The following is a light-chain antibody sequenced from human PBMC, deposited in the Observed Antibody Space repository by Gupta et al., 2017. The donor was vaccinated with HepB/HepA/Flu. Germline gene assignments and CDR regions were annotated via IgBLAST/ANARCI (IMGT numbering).Light chain of an antibody. Sequence: QSVLTQPPSVSGAPGPRVTISCTGSSSNIGAGYDVHWYQQLPGKAPKLLIYGNSNRPSGVPDRFSGSKSGNSASLAITGLQAEDEADYYCQSSDSSLSEVFGGGTKLTVL. CDR1: SSNIGAGYD. J-gene: IGLJ2*01. V-gene: IGLV1-40*01. CDR3: QSSDSSLSEV. CDR2: GNS.